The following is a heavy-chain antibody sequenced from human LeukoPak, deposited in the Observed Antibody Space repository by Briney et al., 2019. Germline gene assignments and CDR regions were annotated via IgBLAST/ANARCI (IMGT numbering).Heavy chain of an antibody. J-gene: IGHJ6*02. D-gene: IGHD2-15*01. CDR1: GYGFIYYW. CDR2: IFPGVSDI. V-gene: IGHV5-51*01. CDR3: VRHGLKGCSGVRCFTSFYYYGPDV. Sequence: GLSLQIYSQGSGYGFIYYWIGWTRPMRGKGLGWMGIIFPGVSDIKYSPSFQGQVTISADNSISTAYLQWSSLMASDTAMYYCVRHGLKGCSGVRCFTSFYYYGPDVWGQGSTVTVSS.